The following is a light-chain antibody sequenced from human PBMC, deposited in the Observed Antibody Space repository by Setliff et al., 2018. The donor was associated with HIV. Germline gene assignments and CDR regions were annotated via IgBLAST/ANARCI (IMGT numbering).Light chain of an antibody. CDR2: EVD. J-gene: IGLJ1*01. CDR1: NSDIGSYNL. Sequence: QCALTQPASVSESPGQPITISCTGTNSDIGSYNLVSWYQQYPGKAPKIMIYEVDKRPSGASNRFSGSKSGNTASLTISGLQAEDEADYYCSSYAGTKSPVFGTGTKVTVL. CDR3: SSYAGTKSPV. V-gene: IGLV2-23*02.